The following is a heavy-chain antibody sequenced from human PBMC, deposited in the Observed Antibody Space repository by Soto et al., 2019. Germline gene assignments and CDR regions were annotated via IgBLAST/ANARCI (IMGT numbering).Heavy chain of an antibody. J-gene: IGHJ4*02. V-gene: IGHV3-53*05. CDR3: ARNTDSGGNGGV. Sequence: EVRLVETGGDLIQPGGSPRLSCAVPGFTVSNNYMYWVRQPPGKGLEWVSLIYSHGDTRYADSVRGRFTVSRDNSKNTLYLQMNSLRSEDTAVYYCARNTDSGGNGGVWGQGTLVTVSS. CDR2: IYSHGDT. CDR1: GFTVSNNY. D-gene: IGHD2-15*01.